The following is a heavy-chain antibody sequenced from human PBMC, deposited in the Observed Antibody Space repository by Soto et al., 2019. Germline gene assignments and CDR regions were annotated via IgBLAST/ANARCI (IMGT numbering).Heavy chain of an antibody. CDR3: VVYCSGGTCSRPPYGLGV. V-gene: IGHV1-69*18. D-gene: IGHD2-15*01. CDR2: TISAFGSS. J-gene: IGHJ6*04. CDR1: GGTFSFYS. Sequence: QVHLVQSGAEVKRPGSSVKVTCKASGGTFSFYSIGWVRQAPGQGLEWMGRTISAFGSSNSAQKFGGRVSMTTDESTGTAYMELTSLTSEDTGVYYCVVYCSGGTCSRPPYGLGVWGGGTTVIVSS.